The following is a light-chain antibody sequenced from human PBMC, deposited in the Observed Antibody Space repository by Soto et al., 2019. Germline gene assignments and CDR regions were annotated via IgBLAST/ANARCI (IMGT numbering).Light chain of an antibody. J-gene: IGKJ1*01. CDR3: QQHSHWPPWT. CDR2: GAS. V-gene: IGKV1-33*01. CDR1: HDITNY. Sequence: DIQMTQSPSSLSASVGDRVTITCQASHDITNYLNWYQHKPGKAPKLLIYGASNLETGVPSRFSGSGSGTDFTLTISNLEPEDFAVYYCQQHSHWPPWTFGQGTRVEIQ.